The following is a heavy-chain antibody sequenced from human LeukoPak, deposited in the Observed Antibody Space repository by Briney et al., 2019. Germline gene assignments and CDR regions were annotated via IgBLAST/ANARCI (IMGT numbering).Heavy chain of an antibody. J-gene: IGHJ4*02. Sequence: SVKVSCKASGGTFSSYAISWVRQAPGQGLEWMGRIIPIFGTANYAQKFQGRVTITTDESTSTAYMELSSLRSEDTAVYYCARGKLSAAAGENFDNWGQGTLVTVSS. CDR2: IIPIFGTA. CDR1: GGTFSSYA. V-gene: IGHV1-69*05. D-gene: IGHD6-13*01. CDR3: ARGKLSAAAGENFDN.